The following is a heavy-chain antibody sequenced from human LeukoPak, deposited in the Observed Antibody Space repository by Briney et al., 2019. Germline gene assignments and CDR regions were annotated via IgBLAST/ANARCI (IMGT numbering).Heavy chain of an antibody. CDR3: EVLYCSGGVCYGLEPYHFDS. CDR1: GFTFTIYS. CDR2: IIAIRNFI. V-gene: IGHV3-21*01. Sequence: GGSLRLSCAASGFTFTIYSTEWVSQAAGGGREWASSIIAIRNFINYAKSVEGRSTISRDNAKKTIYLQMNSLRVDDTAVYYCEVLYCSGGVCYGLEPYHFDSWGQGSLVTVSS. D-gene: IGHD2-15*01. J-gene: IGHJ4*02.